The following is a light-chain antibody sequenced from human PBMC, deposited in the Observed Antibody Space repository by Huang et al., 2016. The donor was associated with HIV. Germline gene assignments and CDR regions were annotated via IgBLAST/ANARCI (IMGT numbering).Light chain of an antibody. J-gene: IGKJ2*01. Sequence: EIVMTQSPGTLFLSPGERATLSCRASQIVSSSYLVWYQQKPGLAPRLLVYGASTRATGIPDRVSGSGSGTDFTLTINRLEPEDFAVYYCLQYGNSPYTFGQGTKLEI. V-gene: IGKV3-20*01. CDR1: QIVSSSY. CDR2: GAS. CDR3: LQYGNSPYT.